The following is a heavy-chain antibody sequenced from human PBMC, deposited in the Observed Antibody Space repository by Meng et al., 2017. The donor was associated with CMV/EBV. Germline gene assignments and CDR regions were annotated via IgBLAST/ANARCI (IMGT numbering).Heavy chain of an antibody. Sequence: GEPLKISCAASGFTFSSYWMSWVRQAPGKGLEWVANIKQDGSERYYVDSVKDRFTISRDNAKNSLYLQMNSLRAEDTAVYYCARGSLDCSSTAPPCVDYYGMDVWGQGTTVTVSS. CDR1: GFTFSSYW. V-gene: IGHV3-7*01. CDR3: ARGSLDCSSTAPPCVDYYGMDV. CDR2: IKQDGSER. J-gene: IGHJ6*02. D-gene: IGHD2-2*01.